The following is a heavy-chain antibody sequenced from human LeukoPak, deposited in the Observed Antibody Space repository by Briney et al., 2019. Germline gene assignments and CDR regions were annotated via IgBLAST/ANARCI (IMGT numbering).Heavy chain of an antibody. D-gene: IGHD6-19*01. CDR2: INPDSGAT. J-gene: IGHJ4*02. CDR1: VYTFTDYY. V-gene: IGHV1-2*02. Sequence: EASVKVSCKASVYTFTDYYMHWVRQAPRQGREWMGWINPDSGATKYVQKFQGRVTMTRDTSISTANMELSRLRSDDTAVYYCAREDSSGWVYFDYWGQGTLVTVSS. CDR3: AREDSSGWVYFDY.